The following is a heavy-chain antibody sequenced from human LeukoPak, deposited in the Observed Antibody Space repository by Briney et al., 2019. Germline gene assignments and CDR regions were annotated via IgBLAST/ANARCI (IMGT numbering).Heavy chain of an antibody. CDR3: AKDKWWGASDH. J-gene: IGHJ4*02. Sequence: GGSLRLSCAASGFTFSGHWMHWVRQTPGKGLVWVADINGDGTATNYASSVKGRFTISRDNAKNTLYLQMNTLRAEDTAVYYCAKDKWWGASDHWGQGSLVTVSS. V-gene: IGHV3-74*01. CDR1: GFTFSGHW. D-gene: IGHD2-8*01. CDR2: INGDGTAT.